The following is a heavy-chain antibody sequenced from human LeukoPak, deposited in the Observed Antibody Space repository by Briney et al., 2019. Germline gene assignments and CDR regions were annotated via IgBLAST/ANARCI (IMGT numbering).Heavy chain of an antibody. CDR2: IYYSGST. CDR3: ASTKPLPALYYYGMDV. CDR1: GGSISSGDYY. V-gene: IGHV4-30-4*01. Sequence: PSETLSLTCTVSGGSISSGDYYWSWIRQPPGKGLEWIGYIYYSGSTYYNPSLKSRVTISVDTSKNQFSLKLSSVTAADTAVYYCASTKPLPALYYYGMDVWGQGTTVTVSS. D-gene: IGHD2-2*01. J-gene: IGHJ6*02.